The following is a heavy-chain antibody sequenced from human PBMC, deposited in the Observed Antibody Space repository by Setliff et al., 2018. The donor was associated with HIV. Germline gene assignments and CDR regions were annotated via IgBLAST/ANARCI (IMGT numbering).Heavy chain of an antibody. CDR2: INHSGSP. CDR3: ASLLSRGYYYDRSGYSYRDY. Sequence: PSETLSRTCVVYNGSFSGHYWSWIRQPPGKGLEWIGEINHSGSPNYNLSLKSRVTISLDTSKNQFSLKLSSVTAADTAVYYCASLLSRGYYYDRSGYSYRDYWGQGTLVTVSS. D-gene: IGHD3-22*01. J-gene: IGHJ4*02. V-gene: IGHV4-34*01. CDR1: NGSFSGHY.